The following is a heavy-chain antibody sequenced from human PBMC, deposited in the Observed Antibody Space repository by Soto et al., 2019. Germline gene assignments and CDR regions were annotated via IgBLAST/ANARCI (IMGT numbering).Heavy chain of an antibody. V-gene: IGHV3-30*18. CDR3: AKVRYCSGGSCYYFDY. Sequence: PGGSLRLSCAASGFTFSSYGMHWVRQAPGKGLEWVAVISYDGSNKYYADSVKGRFTISRDNSKNTLYLQMNSLRAEDTAVYYCAKVRYCSGGSCYYFDYWGQGTLVTVSS. D-gene: IGHD2-15*01. CDR1: GFTFSSYG. J-gene: IGHJ4*02. CDR2: ISYDGSNK.